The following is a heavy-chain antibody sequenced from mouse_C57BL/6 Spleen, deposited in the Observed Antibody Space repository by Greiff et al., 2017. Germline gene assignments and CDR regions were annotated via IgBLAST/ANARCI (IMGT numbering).Heavy chain of an antibody. D-gene: IGHD2-3*01. CDR1: GYTFTDYY. Sequence: VQLQQSGPELVKPGASVKISCKASGYTFTDYYMNWVKQSHGKSLEWIGDINPNNGGTSYNQKFKGKATLTVDKSSSTAYMELRSLTSADSAVXYCAKDYDGYVYYAMDYWGQGTSVTVSS. CDR3: AKDYDGYVYYAMDY. CDR2: INPNNGGT. J-gene: IGHJ4*01. V-gene: IGHV1-26*01.